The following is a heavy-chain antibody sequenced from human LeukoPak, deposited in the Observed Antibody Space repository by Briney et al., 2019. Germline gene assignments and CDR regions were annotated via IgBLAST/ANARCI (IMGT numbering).Heavy chain of an antibody. Sequence: SETLSLTCTVSGGSISSYYWSWIRQPPGKGLEWIGYIYYSGSTNYNPSLKSRVTISVDTSKNQFSLKLSSVTAADTAVYYCARGGSIFKEYGQNWFDPWGQGTLVTVSS. CDR3: ARGGSIFKEYGQNWFDP. CDR1: GGSISSYY. D-gene: IGHD3-16*01. J-gene: IGHJ5*02. V-gene: IGHV4-59*01. CDR2: IYYSGST.